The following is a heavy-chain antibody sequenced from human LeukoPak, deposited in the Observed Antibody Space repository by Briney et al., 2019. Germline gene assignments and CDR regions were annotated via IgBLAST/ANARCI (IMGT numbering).Heavy chain of an antibody. V-gene: IGHV1-2*02. CDR3: ARITLIVVAFDY. J-gene: IGHJ4*02. CDR2: INPNSGGT. Sequence: ASVKVSCKASGYTFTGYYMHWVRQAPGQGLEWMGWINPNSGGTNYAQKFQGRVTMTRDTSISTAYMELSRLRSDDTAVYYCARITLIVVAFDYWGQGTLVTVSS. CDR1: GYTFTGYY. D-gene: IGHD3-22*01.